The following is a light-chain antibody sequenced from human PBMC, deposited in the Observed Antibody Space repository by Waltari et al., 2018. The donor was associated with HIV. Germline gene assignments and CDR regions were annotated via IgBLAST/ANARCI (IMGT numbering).Light chain of an antibody. Sequence: SELTQDSAVPVPLRPTVSTRCQADSLRRYYVSWYQQIPGKAPILLIYGHNNRPSGIPDRFSGSSSGNSAYLTITGAQAEDEADYYCKSRAYSGSRVVFGGGTKLTVL. CDR1: SLRRYY. J-gene: IGLJ2*01. CDR3: KSRAYSGSRVV. CDR2: GHN. V-gene: IGLV3-19*01.